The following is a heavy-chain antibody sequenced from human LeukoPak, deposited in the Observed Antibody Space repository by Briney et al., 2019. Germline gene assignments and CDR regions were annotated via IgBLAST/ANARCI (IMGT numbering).Heavy chain of an antibody. CDR2: IYYSGST. V-gene: IGHV4-34*01. CDR1: GGSFSAYY. CDR3: ARGSYSSSLYWFDP. J-gene: IGHJ5*02. D-gene: IGHD6-6*01. Sequence: PSETLSLTCAVYGGSFSAYYWSWIRQPPGKGPEWIGSIYYSGSTYYNPSLKSRVTISVDTSKNQFSLKLSSVTAADTAVYYCARGSYSSSLYWFDPWGQGTLVTVSS.